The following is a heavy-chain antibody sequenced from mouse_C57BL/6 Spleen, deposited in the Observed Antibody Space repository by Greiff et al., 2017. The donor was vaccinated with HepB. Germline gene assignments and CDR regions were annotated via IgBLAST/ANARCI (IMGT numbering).Heavy chain of an antibody. J-gene: IGHJ2*01. Sequence: VQLQQSGAELVRPGASVTLSCKASGYTFTDYEMHWVKQTPVHGLEWIGAIDPETGGTAYNQKFKGKAILTADNSSSTAYMELRSLTSEDSAVYYCTRERSTMVTTWDYWGQGTTLTVSS. CDR2: IDPETGGT. V-gene: IGHV1-15*01. CDR3: TRERSTMVTTWDY. CDR1: GYTFTDYE. D-gene: IGHD2-2*01.